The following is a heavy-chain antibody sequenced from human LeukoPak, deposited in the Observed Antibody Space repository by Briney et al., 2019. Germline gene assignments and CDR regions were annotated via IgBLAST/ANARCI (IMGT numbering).Heavy chain of an antibody. D-gene: IGHD5-18*01. V-gene: IGHV4-34*01. Sequence: SETLSLTCAVYGGSFSGYYWSWSRHPPGKGLEWIGEIKHSGSTNYNPSLKSRVTISVDTSKNQFSLKLSSVTAADTAVYYCARGRGYSYGQGRAYYYYGMDVWGQGTTVTVSS. CDR1: GGSFSGYY. J-gene: IGHJ6*02. CDR2: IKHSGST. CDR3: ARGRGYSYGQGRAYYYYGMDV.